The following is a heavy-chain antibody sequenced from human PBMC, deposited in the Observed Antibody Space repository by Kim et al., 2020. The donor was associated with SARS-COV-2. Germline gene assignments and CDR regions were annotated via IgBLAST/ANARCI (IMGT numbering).Heavy chain of an antibody. Sequence: SETLSLTCTVSGGSISSSSYYWGWIRQPPGKGLEWIGSIYYSGSTYYNPSLKSRVTISVDTSKNHFSLKLSSVTAADTAVYYCARSRGSTSSGGGWFDPWGQGTLVTVSS. CDR1: GGSISSSSYY. CDR2: IYYSGST. J-gene: IGHJ5*02. V-gene: IGHV4-39*01. CDR3: ARSRGSTSSGGGWFDP. D-gene: IGHD2-2*01.